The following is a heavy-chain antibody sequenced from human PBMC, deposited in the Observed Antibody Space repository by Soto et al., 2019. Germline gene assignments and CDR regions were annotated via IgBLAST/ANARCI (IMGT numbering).Heavy chain of an antibody. CDR2: IWYDGKNK. CDR3: ARGGGKVQLRRTYYFDF. V-gene: IGHV3-33*01. J-gene: IGHJ4*02. CDR1: GFNFSYYG. D-gene: IGHD6-6*01. Sequence: PVGSLRLSCATSGFNFSYYGMRWVRQAPGEGLEWVAVIWYDGKNKFYADSVKGRFTISRDNSNSTMYLQMNSLTADDTTVYYCARGGGKVQLRRTYYFDFWGQGTLVTVSS.